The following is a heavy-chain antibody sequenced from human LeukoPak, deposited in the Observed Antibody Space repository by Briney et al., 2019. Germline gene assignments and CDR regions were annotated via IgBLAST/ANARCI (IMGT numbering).Heavy chain of an antibody. CDR2: LYTRGST. D-gene: IGHD1-1*01. V-gene: IGHV4-4*07. Sequence: PSETLSLTCRVSGAFIRTYYWSWIRQPAGRGLEWIGRLYTRGSTIYNPSLKSRVAMFVETTNGQVALKVRSVTAADTAVEVCGRKLDCRSERWRLDPWGQRTLVTVSS. CDR1: GAFIRTYY. J-gene: IGHJ5*02. CDR3: GRKLDCRSERWRLDP.